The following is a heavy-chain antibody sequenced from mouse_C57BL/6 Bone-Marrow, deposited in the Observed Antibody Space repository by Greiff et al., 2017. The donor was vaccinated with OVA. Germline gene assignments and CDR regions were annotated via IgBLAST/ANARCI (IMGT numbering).Heavy chain of an antibody. D-gene: IGHD1-1*01. CDR1: GFTFSDYG. V-gene: IGHV5-17*01. J-gene: IGHJ2*01. CDR2: ISSGSSTI. CDR3: ARGKITTVPYYFDY. Sequence: EVQRVESGGGLVKPGGSLKLSCAASGFTFSDYGMHWVRQAPEKGLEWVAYISSGSSTIYYADTVKGRFTISRDNAKNTLFLQMTSLRSEDTAMYYCARGKITTVPYYFDYWGQGTTLTVSS.